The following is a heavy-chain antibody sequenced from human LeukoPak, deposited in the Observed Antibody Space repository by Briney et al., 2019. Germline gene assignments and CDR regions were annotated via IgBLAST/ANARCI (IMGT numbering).Heavy chain of an antibody. CDR3: ARVSRGYYDSSGYSPRAFDI. D-gene: IGHD3-22*01. Sequence: PSETLSLTCAVYGGSFSGYYWSWIRQPPGKGLEWIGEINHSGSTNYNPSLKSRVTISVDTSKNQFSLKLSSVTAADTAVYYCARVSRGYYDSSGYSPRAFDIWGQGTMVTVSS. J-gene: IGHJ3*02. CDR2: INHSGST. CDR1: GGSFSGYY. V-gene: IGHV4-34*01.